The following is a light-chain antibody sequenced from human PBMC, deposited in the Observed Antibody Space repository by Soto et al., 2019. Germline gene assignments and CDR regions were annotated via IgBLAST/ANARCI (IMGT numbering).Light chain of an antibody. CDR1: NSNIGRYS. J-gene: IGLJ3*02. CDR3: AAWDDNLNGPL. Sequence: QSVLTQPPSLSGTPGQRVTISCSGSNSNIGRYSVNWYQHFPGTAPKILIYTDDERPSWVPDRFSGSKSGTSASLAISGLQSEEAAEYYCAAWDDNLNGPLFGGGTKLTVL. V-gene: IGLV1-44*01. CDR2: TDD.